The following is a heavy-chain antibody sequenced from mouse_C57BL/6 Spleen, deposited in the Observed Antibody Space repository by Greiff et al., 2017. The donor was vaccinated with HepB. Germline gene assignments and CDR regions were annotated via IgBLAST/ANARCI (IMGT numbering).Heavy chain of an antibody. CDR2: INPSNGGT. J-gene: IGHJ4*01. Sequence: QVQLKQPGTELVKPGASVKLSCKASGYTFTSYWMHWVKQRPGQGLEWIGNINPSNGGTNYNEKFKSKATLTVDKSSSTAYMQLSSLTSEDSAVYYCARDGGSSFYAMDYWGQGTSVTVSS. CDR1: GYTFTSYW. V-gene: IGHV1-53*01. D-gene: IGHD1-1*01. CDR3: ARDGGSSFYAMDY.